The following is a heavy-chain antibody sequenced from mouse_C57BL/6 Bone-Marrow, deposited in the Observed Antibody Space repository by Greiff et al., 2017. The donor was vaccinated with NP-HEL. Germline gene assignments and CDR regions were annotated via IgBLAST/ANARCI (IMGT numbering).Heavy chain of an antibody. CDR2: IYPGNSDT. CDR3: TGVYYGYPYYYAMDY. D-gene: IGHD2-2*01. V-gene: IGHV1-5*01. J-gene: IGHJ4*01. CDR1: GYTFTSYW. Sequence: VQLKQSGTVLARPGASVKMSCKTSGYTFTSYWMHWVKQRPGQGLEWIGAIYPGNSDTSYNQKFKGKAKLTAVTSASTAYMELSSLTNEDSAVYYCTGVYYGYPYYYAMDYWGQGTSVTVSS.